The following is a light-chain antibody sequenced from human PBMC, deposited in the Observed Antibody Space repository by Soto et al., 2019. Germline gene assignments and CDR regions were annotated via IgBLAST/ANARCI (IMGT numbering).Light chain of an antibody. CDR3: QQYSSSLIT. J-gene: IGKJ5*01. CDR1: QSVSSSY. Sequence: EIVLTQYPGTLSFSPGERATLSCRASQSVSSSYLAWYQQKPGQAPRLLIYGASSRATGIPDRFSGSGSGTDFTLTISRLEPEDFAVYYCQQYSSSLITFGQGTRLEIK. CDR2: GAS. V-gene: IGKV3-20*01.